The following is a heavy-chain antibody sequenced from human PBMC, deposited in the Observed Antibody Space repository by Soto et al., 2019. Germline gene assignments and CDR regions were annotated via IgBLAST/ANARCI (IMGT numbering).Heavy chain of an antibody. Sequence: SETLSLTCSVSGGSISSFTYYWGWIRQPPGKGLEWIGTVYYNENTYYNPSLKSRVTITVDTAKNQFSLNLRSATAADTAMYFCARRERYYGSPGWFDPWGPGTLVTVS. CDR3: ARRERYYGSPGWFDP. CDR2: VYYNENT. D-gene: IGHD3-10*01. CDR1: GGSISSFTYY. J-gene: IGHJ5*02. V-gene: IGHV4-39*01.